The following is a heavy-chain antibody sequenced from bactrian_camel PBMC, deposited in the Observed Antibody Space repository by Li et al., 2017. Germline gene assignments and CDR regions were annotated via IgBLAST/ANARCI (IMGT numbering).Heavy chain of an antibody. Sequence: HVQLVEPGGGSVQAGGALKLSCSASGYTHTNRCMGWFRQAPGKEREQVTAIYAGRGYTYYDDSVRDRFTISRDNAKNTLDLQMNNLEPEDSGVYYCAIDTVGSTFLRGPELEVEYNYWGQGTQVTVS. CDR1: GYTHTNRC. CDR3: AIDTVGSTFLRGPELEVEYNY. D-gene: IGHD6*01. J-gene: IGHJ4*01. CDR2: IYAGRGYT. V-gene: IGHV3S1*01.